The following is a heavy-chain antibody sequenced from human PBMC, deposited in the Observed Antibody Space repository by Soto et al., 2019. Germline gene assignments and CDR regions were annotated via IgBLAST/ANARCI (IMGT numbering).Heavy chain of an antibody. V-gene: IGHV1-18*01. CDR2: INTYNGKA. J-gene: IGHJ6*02. CDR3: AMVDVYVTPSPQDV. Sequence: ASVKVSCKTSGYIFTSYGIGWARQAPGQGLEWMGWINTYNGKANYAQNLQGRVTLTTDTSTSTAYMELRSLRSNDTAIYYCAMVDVYVTPSPQDVWGQGTTVTVSS. CDR1: GYIFTSYG. D-gene: IGHD3-16*01.